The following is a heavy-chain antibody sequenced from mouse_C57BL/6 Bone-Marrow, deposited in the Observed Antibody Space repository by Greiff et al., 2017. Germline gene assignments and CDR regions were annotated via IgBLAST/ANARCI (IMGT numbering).Heavy chain of an antibody. V-gene: IGHV1-52*01. Sequence: QVQLQQPGAELVRPGSSVKLSCKASGYTFTSYWMHWVKQRPIQGLEWIGNIDPSDSETHYNQKFKDKATLTVDKSSSTAYMQLSSLTSEDSAVYYCARKGVYYDYDGSFAYWGQGTLVTVSA. CDR3: ARKGVYYDYDGSFAY. CDR1: GYTFTSYW. D-gene: IGHD2-4*01. CDR2: IDPSDSET. J-gene: IGHJ3*01.